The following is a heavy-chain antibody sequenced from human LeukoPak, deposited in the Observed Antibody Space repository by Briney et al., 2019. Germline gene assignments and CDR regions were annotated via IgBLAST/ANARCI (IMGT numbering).Heavy chain of an antibody. Sequence: NTSETLSLTCTVSGGSISSGDYYWSWIRQPPGKGLEWIGYIYYSGSTYYNPSLKSRVTISVDTSKNQFSLRLSSVTAADTAVYYCARQSCSTSCYIDYWGQGTLVTVSS. CDR1: GGSISSGDYY. CDR2: IYYSGST. CDR3: ARQSCSTSCYIDY. V-gene: IGHV4-30-4*01. J-gene: IGHJ4*02. D-gene: IGHD2-2*02.